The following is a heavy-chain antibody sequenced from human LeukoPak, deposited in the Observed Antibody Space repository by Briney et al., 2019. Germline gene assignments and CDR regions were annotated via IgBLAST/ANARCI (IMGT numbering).Heavy chain of an antibody. D-gene: IGHD3-3*01. J-gene: IGHJ4*02. Sequence: GGSLRLSCAASGFTFSSYEMNWVRQAPGKGLEWVSYISSSGSTIYYADSVKGRFTISRDNAKNSLYLQMNSLRAEDTAVYYCVGDFWSGYRFDYRGQGTLVTVSS. CDR1: GFTFSSYE. CDR2: ISSSGSTI. V-gene: IGHV3-48*03. CDR3: VGDFWSGYRFDY.